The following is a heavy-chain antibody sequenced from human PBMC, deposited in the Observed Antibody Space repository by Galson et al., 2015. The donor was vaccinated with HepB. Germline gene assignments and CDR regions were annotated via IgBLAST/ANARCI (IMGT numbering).Heavy chain of an antibody. V-gene: IGHV1-3*01. Sequence: SVKVSCKASGDTFINSAIYWVRQAPGQRPEWMGWINGGNGYTEYSQKSQGRVTITRDTSANTVYMKLSSLRSEDTAVYYCAKWSPSGASDDALDVWGQGTTVTVSS. J-gene: IGHJ3*01. CDR2: INGGNGYT. CDR3: AKWSPSGASDDALDV. CDR1: GDTFINSA. D-gene: IGHD2-8*01.